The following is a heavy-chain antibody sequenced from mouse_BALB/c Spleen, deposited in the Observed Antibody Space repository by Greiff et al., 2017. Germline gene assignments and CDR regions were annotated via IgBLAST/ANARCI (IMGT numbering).Heavy chain of an antibody. CDR2: ISYDGSN. V-gene: IGHV3-6*02. Sequence: VQLQQSGPGLVKPSQSLSLTCSVTGYSITSGYYWNWIRQFPGNKLEWMGYISYDGSNNYNPSLKNRISITRDTSKNQFFLKLNSVTTEDTATYYCARGGDDYDEAFAYWGQGTLVTVSA. D-gene: IGHD2-4*01. CDR1: GYSITSGYY. J-gene: IGHJ3*01. CDR3: ARGGDDYDEAFAY.